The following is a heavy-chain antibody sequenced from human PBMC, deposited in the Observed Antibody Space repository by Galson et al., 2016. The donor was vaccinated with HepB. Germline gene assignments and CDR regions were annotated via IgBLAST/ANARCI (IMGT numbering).Heavy chain of an antibody. CDR1: GGSISSSSSYY. CDR3: AASPPEYPPFEIDY. J-gene: IGHJ4*02. CDR2: IYYSGSP. Sequence: SETLSLTCTVSGGSISSSSSYYWGWIRQPPGKGLEWIGSIYYSGSPYYNPSLKSRVTIFVDTSKNQFSLKLSSVAAADTAVYYCAASPPEYPPFEIDYWGQGTLATVSS. V-gene: IGHV4-39*01. D-gene: IGHD1-14*01.